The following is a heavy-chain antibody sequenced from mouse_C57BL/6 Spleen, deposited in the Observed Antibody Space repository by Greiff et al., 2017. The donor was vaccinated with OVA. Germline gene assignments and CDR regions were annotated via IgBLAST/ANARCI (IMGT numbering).Heavy chain of an antibody. D-gene: IGHD1-1*01. J-gene: IGHJ3*01. V-gene: IGHV1-4*01. CDR2: INPSSGYT. CDR3: AREGYYGSSYGAY. Sequence: QVQLQQSGAELARPGASVKMSCKASGYTFTSYTMHWVKQRPGQGLEWIGYINPSSGYTTYNQKFKDKATLTADKSSSTAYMQLSSLTSEDSAVYYCAREGYYGSSYGAYWGQGTLVTVSA. CDR1: GYTFTSYT.